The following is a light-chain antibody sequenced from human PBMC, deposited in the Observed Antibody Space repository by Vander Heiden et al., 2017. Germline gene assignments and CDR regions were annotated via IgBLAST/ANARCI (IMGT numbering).Light chain of an antibody. CDR3: QHYNSYLYT. CDR2: KAS. J-gene: IGKJ2*01. CDR1: QSISSW. Sequence: DIQINQSPSTLSASVGDRVTITCRASQSISSWLAWYQQKPGKAPKLLIYKASSLESGVPSRFSGSGSGTEFTLTISSLQPDDFATYYCQHYNSYLYTFGQGTKLEIK. V-gene: IGKV1-5*03.